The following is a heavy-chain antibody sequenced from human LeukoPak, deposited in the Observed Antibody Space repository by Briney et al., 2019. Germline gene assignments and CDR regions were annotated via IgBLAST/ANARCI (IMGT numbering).Heavy chain of an antibody. CDR3: ASWSRYSSSFDY. J-gene: IGHJ4*02. V-gene: IGHV1-2*06. CDR1: GYTFTGYY. CDR2: INPNSGGT. Sequence: ASXXXSXKASGYTFTGYYMHWVRQAPGQGLEWMGRINPNSGGTNYAQKFQGRVTMTRDTSISTAYMELSRLRSDDTAVYYCASWSRYSSSFDYWGQGTLVTVSS. D-gene: IGHD6-13*01.